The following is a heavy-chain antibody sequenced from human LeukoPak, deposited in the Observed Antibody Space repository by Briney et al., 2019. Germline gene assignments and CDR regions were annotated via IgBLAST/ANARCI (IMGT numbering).Heavy chain of an antibody. CDR1: GFTFSSYA. J-gene: IGHJ4*02. CDR3: AKDVAAFLDY. D-gene: IGHD6-13*01. V-gene: IGHV3-23*01. CDR2: SSGSGGST. Sequence: GGALRLTCAASGFTFSSYAMRWVRQAPGKGLEWVSASSGSGGSTYYADSVKGRFTISRDNSKNTLYLQMNSLRAEDTAVYYCAKDVAAFLDYWGQGTLVTVSS.